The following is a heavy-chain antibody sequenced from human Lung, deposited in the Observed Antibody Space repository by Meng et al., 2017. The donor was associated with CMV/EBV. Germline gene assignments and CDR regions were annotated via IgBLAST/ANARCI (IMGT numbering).Heavy chain of an antibody. V-gene: IGHV3-30*02. CDR1: GFTFSSYG. CDR3: AKDGAKYCSSTSCYFFDY. CDR2: IRYDGSNK. J-gene: IGHJ4*02. D-gene: IGHD2-2*01. Sequence: GGSXRLXXAASGFTFSSYGMHWVRQAPGKGLEWVAFIRYDGSNKYYADSVKGRFTISRDNSKNTLYLQMNSLRAEDTAVYYCAKDGAKYCSSTSCYFFDYWGQGTLVXVSS.